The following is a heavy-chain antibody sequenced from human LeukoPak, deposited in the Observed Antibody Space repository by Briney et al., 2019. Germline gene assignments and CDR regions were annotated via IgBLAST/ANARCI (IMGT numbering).Heavy chain of an antibody. CDR1: GGTFSSYA. CDR3: ARAGITVAGTGGNDACDI. D-gene: IGHD6-19*01. CDR2: IIPIFGTA. Sequence: ASVKVSCKASGGTFSSYAISWVRQAPGQGLEWMGGIIPIFGTANYAQNFQGRVTITADESTSTAYMELSSLRSEDTAVYYCARAGITVAGTGGNDACDIWGQGTMVTVSS. J-gene: IGHJ3*02. V-gene: IGHV1-69*13.